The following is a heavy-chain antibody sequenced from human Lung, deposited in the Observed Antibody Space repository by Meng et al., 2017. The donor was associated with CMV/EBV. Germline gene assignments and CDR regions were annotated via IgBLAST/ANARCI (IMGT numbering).Heavy chain of an antibody. J-gene: IGHJ4*02. Sequence: SGNLFTSYWIGWVRQQPGKGLQWMGISYPNDADKRYSPSFEGQVNISVDRSINTAYLQWNSLRASDSGIYYCARRPEPYNRRTYFDYWGQGTLVTVSS. CDR2: SYPNDADK. D-gene: IGHD1-14*01. CDR3: ARRPEPYNRRTYFDY. CDR1: GNLFTSYW. V-gene: IGHV5-51*01.